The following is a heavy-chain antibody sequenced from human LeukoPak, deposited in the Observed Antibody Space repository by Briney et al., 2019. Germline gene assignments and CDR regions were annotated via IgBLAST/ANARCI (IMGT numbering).Heavy chain of an antibody. CDR2: IYYSGST. V-gene: IGHV4-30-4*08. J-gene: IGHJ5*02. CDR3: VRDPWARGWFDP. Sequence: NPSETLSLTCTVSGGSISSGDYYWSWIRQPPGKGLEWIGYIYYSGSTYYNPSLKSRVTISVDTSKNQFSLKLSSVTAADTAVYYCVRDPWARGWFDPWGQGTLVTVSS. D-gene: IGHD3-10*01. CDR1: GGSISSGDYY.